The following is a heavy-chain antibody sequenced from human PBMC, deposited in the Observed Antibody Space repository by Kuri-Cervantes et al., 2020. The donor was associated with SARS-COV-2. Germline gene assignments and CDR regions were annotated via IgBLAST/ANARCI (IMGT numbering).Heavy chain of an antibody. CDR3: ASLFWSGYYTEGNWFDP. V-gene: IGHV7-4-1*02. J-gene: IGHJ5*02. D-gene: IGHD3-3*01. CDR2: INTNTGNP. CDR1: GYTFTSYA. Sequence: ASVKVSCKASGYTFTSYAMSWVRQAPGQGLEWMGWINTNTGNPTYAQGFTGRFVFSLDTSVSTAYLQISSLKAEDTAVYYCASLFWSGYYTEGNWFDPWGQGTLVTVSS.